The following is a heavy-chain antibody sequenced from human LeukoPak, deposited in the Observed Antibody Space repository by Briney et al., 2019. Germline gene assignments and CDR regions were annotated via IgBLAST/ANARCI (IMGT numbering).Heavy chain of an antibody. CDR3: ARDPIAAAASGGDS. J-gene: IGHJ4*02. Sequence: GGSLRLSCAVSGFTFSSYSMNWVRQAPGKGQEWVSSITSRSSYTFYADSVKGRFTISRDNAENSVYLQMNSLRAEDTAVYYCARDPIAAAASGGDSWAQGTLVTVSS. V-gene: IGHV3-21*01. CDR1: GFTFSSYS. CDR2: ITSRSSYT. D-gene: IGHD6-13*01.